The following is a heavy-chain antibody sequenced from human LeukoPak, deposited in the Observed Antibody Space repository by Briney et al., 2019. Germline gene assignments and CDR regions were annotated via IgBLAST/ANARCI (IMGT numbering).Heavy chain of an antibody. D-gene: IGHD3-22*01. Sequence: GGSLKLSCAASGFTFSNYAMSWVRQAPGKGLEWVSGISGSGGSTYYADSVKGRFTISRDNSKNTLYLQMNSLRAEDTAVYYCAKGGLYYYDSSGPPLWGQGTLVTVSS. J-gene: IGHJ4*02. CDR2: ISGSGGST. CDR1: GFTFSNYA. CDR3: AKGGLYYYDSSGPPL. V-gene: IGHV3-23*01.